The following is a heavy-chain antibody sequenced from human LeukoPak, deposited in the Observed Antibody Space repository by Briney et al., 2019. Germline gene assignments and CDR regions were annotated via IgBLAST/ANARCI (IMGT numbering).Heavy chain of an antibody. CDR3: ASTAVVATDH. Sequence: AGGSLRLSCVASGFSFSDYYMSWIRQAPGKGLEWVSYISSTGTTVYYADSVKGRFTISRDNAKNLLYLQMNSLRAEDTAVYYCASTAVVATDHWGQGTLVTVSS. J-gene: IGHJ4*02. D-gene: IGHD4-23*01. CDR1: GFSFSDYY. V-gene: IGHV3-11*01. CDR2: ISSTGTTV.